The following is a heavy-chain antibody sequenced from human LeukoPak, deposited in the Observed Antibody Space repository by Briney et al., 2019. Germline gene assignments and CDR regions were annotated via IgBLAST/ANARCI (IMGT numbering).Heavy chain of an antibody. J-gene: IGHJ4*02. D-gene: IGHD6-13*01. CDR2: IDWDDDK. CDR3: ARLIAASSYFDY. CDR1: GFSRSTRGMC. Sequence: SGPTLVNPTQTLTLTCTFSGFSRSTRGMCVSWIRQPPGKALGWLARIDWDDDKYYSTSLRTRVSISKDTSKEHVVLTMTNMDPGDTATYYCARLIAASSYFDYWGQGMLVTVSS. V-gene: IGHV2-70*11.